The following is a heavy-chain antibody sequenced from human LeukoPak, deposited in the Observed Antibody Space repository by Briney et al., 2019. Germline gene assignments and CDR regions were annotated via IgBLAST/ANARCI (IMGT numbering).Heavy chain of an antibody. V-gene: IGHV1-69*13. CDR2: IIPIFGTA. J-gene: IGHJ6*03. CDR3: ARGRGSDDYYYYYYMDV. D-gene: IGHD3-16*01. Sequence: SVKVSCKASGYTFTGYYMHWVRQAPGQGLEWMGGIIPIFGTANYAQKFQGRVTITADESTSTAYMELSSLRSEDTAVYYCARGRGSDDYYYYYYMDVWGKGTTVTISS. CDR1: GYTFTGYY.